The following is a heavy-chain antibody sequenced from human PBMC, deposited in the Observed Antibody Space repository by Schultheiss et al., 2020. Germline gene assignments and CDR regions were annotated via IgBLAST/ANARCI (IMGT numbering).Heavy chain of an antibody. CDR2: ISGSGGST. V-gene: IGHV3-23*01. D-gene: IGHD1-26*01. J-gene: IGHJ4*02. Sequence: GGSLRLSCAASGFTFSSYAMSWVRQAPGKGLEWVSAISGSGGSTYYADSVKGRFTISRDNSKNTLYLQMNSLRAEDTAVYYCAASSGLWELFDYWGQGTLVTVSS. CDR3: AASSGLWELFDY. CDR1: GFTFSSYA.